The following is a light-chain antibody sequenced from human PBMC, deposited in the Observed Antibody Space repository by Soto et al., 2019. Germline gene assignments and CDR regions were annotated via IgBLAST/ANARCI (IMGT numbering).Light chain of an antibody. CDR2: EVS. Sequence: QSALTQPASVSGSSGQTITISCTGTSSDVGGYNYLSWYQQHPGKAPKVMIYEVSNRPSGVSNRFSGSKSGNTASLTISGLQAEDEADYFCSSYTTSGTHVFGGGTKLTVL. V-gene: IGLV2-14*01. CDR3: SSYTTSGTHV. CDR1: SSDVGGYNY. J-gene: IGLJ3*02.